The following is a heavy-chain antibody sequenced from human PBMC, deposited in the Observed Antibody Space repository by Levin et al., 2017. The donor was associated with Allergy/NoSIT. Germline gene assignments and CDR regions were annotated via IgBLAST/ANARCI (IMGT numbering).Heavy chain of an antibody. D-gene: IGHD2-2*03. J-gene: IGHJ4*02. V-gene: IGHV3-48*03. CDR3: VGLDILGLSGDSRDS. CDR2: ISSRGETT. Sequence: GGSLRLSCATSGFIFSHYEMYWVRQAPGKGLEWISYISSRGETTHYADSVKGRFTISRDNDKNSVYMEMNSLRAEDTAVYKCVGLDILGLSGDSRDSWGQGTLVTVSS. CDR1: GFIFSHYE.